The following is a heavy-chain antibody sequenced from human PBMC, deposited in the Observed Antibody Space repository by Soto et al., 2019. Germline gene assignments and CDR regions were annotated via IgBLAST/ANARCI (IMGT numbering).Heavy chain of an antibody. CDR3: TTGWSSKDY. CDR2: IKSKADGGTT. CDR1: GFIFSNAW. D-gene: IGHD3-3*01. V-gene: IGHV3-15*01. J-gene: IGHJ4*02. Sequence: PGGSLRLSCAASGFIFSNAWMSWVRQAPGKGLEWVGRIKSKADGGTTNYAAPVKGRSNISRDGSKNTLYLQMNGLKTEDTAVYYCTTGWSSKDYWGQGTLVTVSS.